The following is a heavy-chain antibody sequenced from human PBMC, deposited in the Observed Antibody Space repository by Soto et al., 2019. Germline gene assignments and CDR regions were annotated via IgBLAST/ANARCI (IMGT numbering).Heavy chain of an antibody. CDR1: GFAFRNYG. Sequence: GGSLRLSCETSGFAFRNYGMHWVRQTPGKGLEWVAVISYDGSKKYYGDSVKGRFTISRDNSKILLYLQMNSLRVDDTTVYYCAKGRTEGRLRLEVGAFDIWGQGTVVTVSS. CDR2: ISYDGSKK. V-gene: IGHV3-30*18. CDR3: AKGRTEGRLRLEVGAFDI. D-gene: IGHD1-1*01. J-gene: IGHJ3*02.